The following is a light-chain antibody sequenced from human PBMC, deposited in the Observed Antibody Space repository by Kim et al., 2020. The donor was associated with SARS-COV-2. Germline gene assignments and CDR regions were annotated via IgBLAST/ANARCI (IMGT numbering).Light chain of an antibody. CDR3: KSRDSSGNLLV. CDR1: NLRNYY. Sequence: ALGQTVKITCQGDNLRNYYANWYQQKTGQAPVLVMFGQNNRPSGIPDRFSGSSSGNTASLTITGAQAEDEADYYCKSRDSSGNLLVFGGGTQLTVL. CDR2: GQN. J-gene: IGLJ2*01. V-gene: IGLV3-19*01.